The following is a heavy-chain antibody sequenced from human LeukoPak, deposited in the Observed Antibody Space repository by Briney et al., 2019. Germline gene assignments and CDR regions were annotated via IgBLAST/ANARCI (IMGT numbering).Heavy chain of an antibody. Sequence: GASVKVSCKASGYTFTSYDINWVRQATGQGLEWMGWMNPNSGNTGYAQKFQGRVTMTRNTSISTAYMELSSLRSEDTAVYYCARGHNYGSGSYYTLYYYYGMDVWGQGTTVTVSS. CDR2: MNPNSGNT. CDR1: GYTFTSYD. D-gene: IGHD3-10*01. J-gene: IGHJ6*02. V-gene: IGHV1-8*01. CDR3: ARGHNYGSGSYYTLYYYYGMDV.